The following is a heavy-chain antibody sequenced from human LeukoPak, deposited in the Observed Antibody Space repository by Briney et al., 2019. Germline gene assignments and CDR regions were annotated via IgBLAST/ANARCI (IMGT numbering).Heavy chain of an antibody. CDR3: ARDLYRIVVVPHYFDY. V-gene: IGHV3-7*01. CDR1: GFTFSSYW. CDR2: IKKDGSEK. J-gene: IGHJ4*02. Sequence: GGSLRLSCAASGFTFSSYWMSWVPQAPGKGLESVANIKKDGSEKYYVESVKGRFTISRDNAKNSLYLKMNSLRAEDTAVYYCARDLYRIVVVPHYFDYWGQGTLVTVSS. D-gene: IGHD3-22*01.